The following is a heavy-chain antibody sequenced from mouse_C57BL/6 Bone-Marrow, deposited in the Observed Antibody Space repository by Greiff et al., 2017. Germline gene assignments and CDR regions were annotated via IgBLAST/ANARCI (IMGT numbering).Heavy chain of an antibody. V-gene: IGHV1-39*01. CDR3: ASSSTTVVDWYFDV. CDR1: GYSFTDYN. D-gene: IGHD1-1*01. CDR2: IYPNYGTT. Sequence: EVQLQESGPELVKPGASVKISCKASGYSFTDYNMNWVKQSNGKSLEWIGVIYPNYGTTSYNQKFKGKATLTVDQSSSTAYMQLNSLTSEDSAVYYCASSSTTVVDWYFDVWGTGTTVTVSS. J-gene: IGHJ1*03.